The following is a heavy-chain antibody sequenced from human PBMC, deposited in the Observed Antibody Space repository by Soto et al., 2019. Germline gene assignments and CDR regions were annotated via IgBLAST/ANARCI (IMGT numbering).Heavy chain of an antibody. CDR2: IIPIFGTA. Sequence: QVQLVQSGAEVKKPGSSVKVSCKASGGTFSSYAISWVRQAPGQGLEWMGGIIPIFGTANYAQKFQGRVTITAAESTSTAYMELSSLRSEDTAVYYCARDAIPYSSSCGRWFDPWGQGTLVTVSS. J-gene: IGHJ5*02. D-gene: IGHD6-6*01. V-gene: IGHV1-69*12. CDR1: GGTFSSYA. CDR3: ARDAIPYSSSCGRWFDP.